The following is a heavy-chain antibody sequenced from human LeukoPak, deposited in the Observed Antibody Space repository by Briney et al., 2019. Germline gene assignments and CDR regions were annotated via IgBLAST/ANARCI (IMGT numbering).Heavy chain of an antibody. CDR2: IYYSGST. D-gene: IGHD6-13*01. Sequence: SETLSLTCTVSGGSISSSSYYWGWIRQPPGKGLEWIGSIYYSGSTYYNPSLKSQVTISVDTSKNQFSLKLSSVTAADTAVYYCARGVAAAGTDWFDPWGQGTLVTVSS. V-gene: IGHV4-39*01. J-gene: IGHJ5*02. CDR3: ARGVAAAGTDWFDP. CDR1: GGSISSSSYY.